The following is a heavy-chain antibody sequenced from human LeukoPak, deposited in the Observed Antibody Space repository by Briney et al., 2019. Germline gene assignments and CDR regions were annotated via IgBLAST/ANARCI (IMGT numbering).Heavy chain of an antibody. CDR1: GGTFSSYA. Sequence: ASVKVSCKASGGTFSSYAISWVRQAPGQGLEWMGGIIPIFGTANYAQKFQGRATITTDESTSTAYMELSSLRSEDTAVYYCALGMNYDILTARRGYFDYWGQGTLVTVSS. V-gene: IGHV1-69*05. CDR2: IIPIFGTA. D-gene: IGHD3-9*01. J-gene: IGHJ4*02. CDR3: ALGMNYDILTARRGYFDY.